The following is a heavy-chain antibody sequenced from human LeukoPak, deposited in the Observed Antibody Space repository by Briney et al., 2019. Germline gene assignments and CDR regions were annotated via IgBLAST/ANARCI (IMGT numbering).Heavy chain of an antibody. Sequence: SQTLSLTCTVSGVSISSCDYYWVWIRQPPGKGLEWIGYSYYSGSTYYNPSLRRLVTISVDTYNNQSSLKLSSVTAAATSAHYCARERKYDTPDWGQGTLVPVSS. J-gene: IGHJ4*02. CDR3: ARERKYDTPD. CDR2: SYYSGST. V-gene: IGHV4-30-4*08. CDR1: GVSISSCDYY. D-gene: IGHD2/OR15-2a*01.